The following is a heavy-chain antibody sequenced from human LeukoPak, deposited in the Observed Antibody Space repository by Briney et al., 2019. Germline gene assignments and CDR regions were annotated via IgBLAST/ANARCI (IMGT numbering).Heavy chain of an antibody. CDR2: ISSSSSYI. J-gene: IGHJ2*01. Sequence: PGGSLRLSCAASGFTFSSYSMNWVRQAPGKGLEWVSSISSSSSYIYYADSVKGRFTISRDNAKNSLYLQMNSLRAEDTAVYYCARIRVTAMGYYFDLWGRGTLVTVSS. CDR3: ARIRVTAMGYYFDL. D-gene: IGHD2-21*02. CDR1: GFTFSSYS. V-gene: IGHV3-21*04.